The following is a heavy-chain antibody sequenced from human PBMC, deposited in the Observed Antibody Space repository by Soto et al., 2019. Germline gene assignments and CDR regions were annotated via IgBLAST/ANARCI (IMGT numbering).Heavy chain of an antibody. J-gene: IGHJ6*02. CDR1: GDSVSRNSGA. CDR2: TYDRSKWYN. CDR3: ARVNWNDGRYYYGMDV. D-gene: IGHD1-1*01. Sequence: SQTLALTCAISGDSVSRNSGALNWIRPCPSRGIEWLGRTYDRSKWYNEYGPSVKSRLTVNLDTAKNQSDLQLKPGTPDDTGVYYGARVNWNDGRYYYGMDVWGQGITVTVSS. V-gene: IGHV6-1*01.